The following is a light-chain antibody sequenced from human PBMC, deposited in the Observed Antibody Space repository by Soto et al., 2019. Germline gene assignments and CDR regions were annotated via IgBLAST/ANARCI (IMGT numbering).Light chain of an antibody. CDR2: AAS. CDR1: HSINTSF. V-gene: IGKV3-20*01. CDR3: QQYASAPSS. J-gene: IGKJ3*01. Sequence: EIMMTQSPATLSVAPGERATLSCRASHSINTSFLAWFQQKPGQAPRLLIYAASTRATGIPDRFSGSASETDFTLTINRLEPEDSAVYYCQQYASAPSSLGPGSKVDIK.